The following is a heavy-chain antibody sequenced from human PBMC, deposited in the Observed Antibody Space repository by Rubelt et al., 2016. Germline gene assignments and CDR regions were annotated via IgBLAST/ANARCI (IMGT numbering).Heavy chain of an antibody. CDR2: IYYSGST. D-gene: IGHD1-26*01. CDR1: GGSISSSSYY. Sequence: QLQLQESGPGLVKPSETLSLTCTVSGGSISSSSYYWGWIRQPPGKGLEWIGRIYYSGSTYYNPCLKGGDPMSVDTSKTQFSLKLSSVTAADTAVYYCARHRWGSPWYFDLWGRGTLVTVSS. CDR3: ARHRWGSPWYFDL. V-gene: IGHV4-39*01. J-gene: IGHJ2*01.